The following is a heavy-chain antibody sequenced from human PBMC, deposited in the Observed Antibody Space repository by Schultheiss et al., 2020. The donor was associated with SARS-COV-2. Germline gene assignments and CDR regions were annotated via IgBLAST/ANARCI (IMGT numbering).Heavy chain of an antibody. Sequence: SETLSLTCTVSGGSISSYYWSWIRQPPGKGLEWIGYIYYSGSTNYNPSLKSRVTISVDTSKNQFSLKLSSVTAADTAVYYCARSLYYYDSRYRFDYWGQGTLVTVSS. D-gene: IGHD3-22*01. CDR3: ARSLYYYDSRYRFDY. V-gene: IGHV4-59*01. CDR1: GGSISSYY. J-gene: IGHJ4*02. CDR2: IYYSGST.